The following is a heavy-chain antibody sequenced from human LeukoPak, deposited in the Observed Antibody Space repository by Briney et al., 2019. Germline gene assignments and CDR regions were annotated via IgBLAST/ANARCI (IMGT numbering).Heavy chain of an antibody. D-gene: IGHD6-19*01. CDR2: INPNSGGT. J-gene: IGHJ4*02. CDR3: ASLRYSSGWYGIDY. CDR1: GYTFTCYY. Sequence: ASVKVSCKASGYTFTCYYMHWVRQAPGQGLEWMGWINPNSGGTNYAQKFQGRVTMTRDTSISTAYMELSRLRSDDTAVYYCASLRYSSGWYGIDYWGQGTLVTVSS. V-gene: IGHV1-2*02.